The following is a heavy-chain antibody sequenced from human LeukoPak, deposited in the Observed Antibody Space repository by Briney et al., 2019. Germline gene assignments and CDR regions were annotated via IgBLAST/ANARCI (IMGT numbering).Heavy chain of an antibody. V-gene: IGHV4-39*07. CDR1: GGSISSSSYY. Sequence: PSETLSLTCTVSGGSISSSSYYWGWIRQPPGKGLEWIGSIYYSGSTYYNPSLKSRVTISVDTSKNQFSLKLSSVTAADTAVYYCARVDCSSTSCPPYYFDYWGQGTLVAVSS. CDR3: ARVDCSSTSCPPYYFDY. D-gene: IGHD2-2*01. CDR2: IYYSGST. J-gene: IGHJ4*02.